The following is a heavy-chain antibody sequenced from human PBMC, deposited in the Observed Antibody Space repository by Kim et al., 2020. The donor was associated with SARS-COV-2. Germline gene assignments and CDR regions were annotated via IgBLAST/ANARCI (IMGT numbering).Heavy chain of an antibody. Sequence: SETLSLTCAVSGGSISSGDYSWSWIRQPPGKGLEWIGYIYHSGSTYYNPSLKSRVTISVDRSKNQFSLKLSSVTAADTAVYYCAALEWLPPYYYYGMDV. V-gene: IGHV4-30-2*01. CDR3: AALEWLPPYYYYGMDV. J-gene: IGHJ6*01. CDR2: IYHSGST. D-gene: IGHD3-3*01. CDR1: GGSISSGDYS.